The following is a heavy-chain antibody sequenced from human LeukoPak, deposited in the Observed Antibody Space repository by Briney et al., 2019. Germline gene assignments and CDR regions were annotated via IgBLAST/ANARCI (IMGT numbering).Heavy chain of an antibody. CDR1: GSTFSSYG. J-gene: IGHJ4*02. CDR2: IRYDGSNK. Sequence: GGSLRLSCAASGSTFSSYGMHWVRQAPGKGLEWVAFIRYDGSNKYYADSVKGRFTISRDNSKNTLYLQMNSLRAEDTAVYYCAKDVGPAYYFDYWGQGTLVTVS. CDR3: AKDVGPAYYFDY. D-gene: IGHD1-26*01. V-gene: IGHV3-30*02.